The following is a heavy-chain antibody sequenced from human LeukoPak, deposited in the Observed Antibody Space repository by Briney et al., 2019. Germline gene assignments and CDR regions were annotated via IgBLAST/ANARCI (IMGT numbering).Heavy chain of an antibody. CDR1: GGTFSSYA. CDR3: ARSPGGFGPADYFDY. D-gene: IGHD3-10*01. Sequence: GASVKVSRKASGGTFSSYAISWVRQAPGQGLEWMGRIIPILGIANYAQKFQGRVTITADKSTSTAYMELSSLRSEDTAVYYCARSPGGFGPADYFDYWGQGTLVTVSS. J-gene: IGHJ4*02. V-gene: IGHV1-69*04. CDR2: IIPILGIA.